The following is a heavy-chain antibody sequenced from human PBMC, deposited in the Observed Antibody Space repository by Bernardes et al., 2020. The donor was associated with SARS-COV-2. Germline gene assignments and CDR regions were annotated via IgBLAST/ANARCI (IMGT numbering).Heavy chain of an antibody. CDR1: GGSISSSSYY. D-gene: IGHD3-22*01. J-gene: IGHJ4*02. CDR2: IYYSGST. V-gene: IGHV4-39*01. Sequence: TLSLTCTVSGGSISSSSYYWGWIRQPPGKGLEWIGSIYYSGSTYYNPSLKSRVTISVDTSKNQFPLKLSSVTAADTAVYYCARHRILTYYYDSSGYPPDYWGQGTLVTVSS. CDR3: ARHRILTYYYDSSGYPPDY.